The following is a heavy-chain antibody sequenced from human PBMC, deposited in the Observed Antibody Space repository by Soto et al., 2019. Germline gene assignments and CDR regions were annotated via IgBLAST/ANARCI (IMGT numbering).Heavy chain of an antibody. CDR2: IKPGGSER. CDR3: ATDLNWEHY. D-gene: IGHD7-27*01. V-gene: IGHV3-7*04. J-gene: IGHJ4*02. Sequence: EVQLVESGGGLVQPGGSLRLSCAASGFTFGTYWMTWVRQPPGKGLECVADIKPGGSERYYVDSVKGRFTISRDNAKNSLYLHMNSLRAEDTAVYYCATDLNWEHYWGQGTLVTVSS. CDR1: GFTFGTYW.